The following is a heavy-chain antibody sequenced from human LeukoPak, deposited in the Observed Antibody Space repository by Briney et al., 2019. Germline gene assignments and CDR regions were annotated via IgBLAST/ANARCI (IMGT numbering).Heavy chain of an antibody. Sequence: GGSLRLSCAASGFTFSSYGMHWVRQAPGKGLEWVAVIWYDGSNKYYADSVKGRFTISRDNSKNTLYLQMNSLRAEDTAVYYCARDEVEATTFSFAEYWGQGTLVTVSS. CDR1: GFTFSSYG. J-gene: IGHJ4*02. D-gene: IGHD1-26*01. CDR3: ARDEVEATTFSFAEY. V-gene: IGHV3-33*01. CDR2: IWYDGSNK.